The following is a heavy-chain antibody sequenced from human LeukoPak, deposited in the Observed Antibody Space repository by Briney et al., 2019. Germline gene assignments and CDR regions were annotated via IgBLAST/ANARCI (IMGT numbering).Heavy chain of an antibody. CDR3: AKVGSSWYGYNWFDP. CDR2: ISGSGGST. J-gene: IGHJ5*02. D-gene: IGHD6-13*01. CDR1: GFTFSSYA. Sequence: GGSLRLSCAASGFTFSSYAMSWVRQAPGKGLEWVSAISGSGGSTYYADSVKGRFTISRDNSKNTLYLQMNSLGAEDTAVYYCAKVGSSWYGYNWFDPWGQGTLVTVSS. V-gene: IGHV3-23*01.